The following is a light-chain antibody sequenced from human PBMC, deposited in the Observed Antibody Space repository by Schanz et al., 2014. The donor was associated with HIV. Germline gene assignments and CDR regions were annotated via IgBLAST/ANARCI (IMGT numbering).Light chain of an antibody. Sequence: QSVLTQPPSVSGAPGQRVTISCTGSSSNIGAGYDVHWYQQPPGTAPKLLIYGNNNRPSGVPDRFSGSKSGTSASLAVSGLQSEDEADYYCSSYSGSSPYWVFGGGTKLTVL. CDR3: SSYSGSSPYWV. CDR1: SSNIGAGYD. V-gene: IGLV1-40*01. CDR2: GNN. J-gene: IGLJ3*02.